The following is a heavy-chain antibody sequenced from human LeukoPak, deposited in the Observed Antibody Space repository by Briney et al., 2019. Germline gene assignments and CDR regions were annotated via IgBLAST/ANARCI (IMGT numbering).Heavy chain of an antibody. CDR2: INPSGGST. Sequence: EASVKVSCKASGYTFTSYYMHWVRQAPGQGLEWMGIINPSGGSTSYAQKFQGRVTITADKSTSTAYMELSSLTSDDTAVYYCARDPAVAGNPPWGQGTLVTVSS. CDR1: GYTFTSYY. CDR3: ARDPAVAGNPP. J-gene: IGHJ5*02. V-gene: IGHV1-46*01. D-gene: IGHD6-19*01.